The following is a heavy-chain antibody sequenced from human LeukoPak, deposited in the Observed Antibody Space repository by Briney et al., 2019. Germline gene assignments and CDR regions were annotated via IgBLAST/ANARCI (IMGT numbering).Heavy chain of an antibody. V-gene: IGHV1-18*01. D-gene: IGHD3-22*01. CDR1: GYTFTSYG. CDR3: ARRSYDSSGYYAYYYYYYMDV. CDR2: ISAYNGNT. Sequence: ASVKVSCKASGYTFTSYGISWVRQAPGQGLEWMGWISAYNGNTNYAQKLQGRVTMTTDTSTSTAYMELRSLGSDDTAVYYCARRSYDSSGYYAYYYYYYMDVWGKGTTVTVSS. J-gene: IGHJ6*03.